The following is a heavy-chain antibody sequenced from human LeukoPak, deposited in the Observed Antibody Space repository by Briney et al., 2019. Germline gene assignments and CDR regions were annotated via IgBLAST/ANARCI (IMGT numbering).Heavy chain of an antibody. CDR2: INPSGGST. D-gene: IGHD3-22*01. CDR1: GYTFTSYY. J-gene: IGHJ4*02. V-gene: IGHV1-46*01. CDR3: GTTMIVPSPLIY. Sequence: ASVKVSCKASGYTFTSYYMHWVRQAPGQGLEWMGIINPSGGSTSYAQKFQGRVTMTRDTSTSTVYMELSSLRSEDTAVYYCGTTMIVPSPLIYWGQGTLVTVSS.